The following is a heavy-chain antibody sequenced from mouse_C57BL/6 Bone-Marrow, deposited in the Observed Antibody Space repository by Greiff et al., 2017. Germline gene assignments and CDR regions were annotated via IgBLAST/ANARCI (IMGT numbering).Heavy chain of an antibody. Sequence: EPGPGLVKPSQSLSLTCYVTGYSITSGYYWTWIRQLPGNILEWMGYISYDGSNNYNPSLKNRISFTRDTSTTTVYLKLNSVTTEDTAAYYCARDLGCLFDYWGQGTTLTVSS. CDR3: ARDLGCLFDY. CDR1: GYSITSGYY. CDR2: ISYDGSN. J-gene: IGHJ2*01. D-gene: IGHD3-1*01. V-gene: IGHV3-6*01.